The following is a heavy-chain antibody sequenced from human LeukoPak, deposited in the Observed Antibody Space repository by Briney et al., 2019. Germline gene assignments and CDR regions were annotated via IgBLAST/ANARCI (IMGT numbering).Heavy chain of an antibody. D-gene: IGHD3-22*01. Sequence: GASVKVSCKASGGTFISYAISWVRQAPGQGLEWMGGFIPIFGTANYAQKFQGTITITADESTSTAYMELSSLRSEDTAVYYCARGSYYYDSSGYYSPFDYWGQGTLVTVSS. CDR1: GGTFISYA. J-gene: IGHJ4*02. CDR2: FIPIFGTA. V-gene: IGHV1-69*13. CDR3: ARGSYYYDSSGYYSPFDY.